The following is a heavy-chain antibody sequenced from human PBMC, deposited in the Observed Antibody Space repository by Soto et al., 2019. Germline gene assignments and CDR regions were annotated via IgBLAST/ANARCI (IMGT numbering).Heavy chain of an antibody. V-gene: IGHV3-30*18. D-gene: IGHD4-17*01. J-gene: IGHJ3*02. CDR3: ANAYGDDAFDI. CDR1: GFTFSSYG. CDR2: ISYDGSNK. Sequence: GGSLRLSCAASGFTFSSYGMHWVRQAPGKGLEWVAVISYDGSNKYNADSVKGRFTISRDNSKNTLYLQMNSLRAEDTAVYYCANAYGDDAFDIWGQGTLVTVAS.